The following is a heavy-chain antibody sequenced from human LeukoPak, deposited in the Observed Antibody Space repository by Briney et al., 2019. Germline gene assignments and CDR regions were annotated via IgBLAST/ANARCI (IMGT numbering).Heavy chain of an antibody. Sequence: SETLSLTCTVSGGSIGGYCWSWIRQPAGEGLEWIGRVYSSGSANYNPSLKSRVTISVDTSKNQFSLKLSSVTAADTAVYYCARGVAAAGTWWFDPWGQGTLVTVSS. CDR2: VYSSGSA. D-gene: IGHD6-13*01. CDR1: GGSIGGYC. J-gene: IGHJ5*02. CDR3: ARGVAAAGTWWFDP. V-gene: IGHV4-4*07.